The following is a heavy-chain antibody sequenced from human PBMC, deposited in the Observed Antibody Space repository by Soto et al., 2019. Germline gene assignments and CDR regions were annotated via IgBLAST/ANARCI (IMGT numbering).Heavy chain of an antibody. Sequence: SETLSLTCAVSGGSISGYYWSWIRQPAGKGLEYIGRMYTSGMTDYNPSLKSRVTMSLDTSKNQFSLRLSSVTAADTAVYYCARGPCRGGKCFHFDYWAQGTRVTVS. J-gene: IGHJ4*02. V-gene: IGHV4-4*07. CDR1: GGSISGYY. D-gene: IGHD2-15*01. CDR2: MYTSGMT. CDR3: ARGPCRGGKCFHFDY.